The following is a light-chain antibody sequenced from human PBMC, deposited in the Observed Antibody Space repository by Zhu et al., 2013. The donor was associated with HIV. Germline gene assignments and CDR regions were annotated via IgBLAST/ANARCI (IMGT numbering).Light chain of an antibody. CDR2: GAS. CDR3: QQYGSSPRLT. V-gene: IGKV3-20*01. Sequence: DMVLTQSPGTLSLSPGERATLSCRASQSVSSSYLAWYQQRPGQAPRLLIYGASIRATGIPDRFSGSGSGTDFTLTINRLEPEDFAVYYCQQYGSSPRLTFGGGTKVEVK. J-gene: IGKJ4*01. CDR1: QSVSSSY.